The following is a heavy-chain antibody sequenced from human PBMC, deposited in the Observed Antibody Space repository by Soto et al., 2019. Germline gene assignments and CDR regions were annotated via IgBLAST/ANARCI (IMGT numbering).Heavy chain of an antibody. V-gene: IGHV1-18*04. D-gene: IGHD2-15*01. J-gene: IGHJ4*02. CDR2: ISAYNGNT. Sequence: AASVKVSCKASGYTFTSYGISWVRQAPGQGLEWMGWISAYNGNTNYAQKLQGRVTMTTDTSTSTAYMELRSLRSDDTAVYYCARRYCSGGSCYSGWYFFDYWGQGTLVTVSS. CDR1: GYTFTSYG. CDR3: ARRYCSGGSCYSGWYFFDY.